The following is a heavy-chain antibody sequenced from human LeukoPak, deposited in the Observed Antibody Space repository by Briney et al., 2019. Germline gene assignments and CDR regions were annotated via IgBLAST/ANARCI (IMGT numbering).Heavy chain of an antibody. V-gene: IGHV3-33*06. J-gene: IGHJ3*01. CDR1: GFAFNCYV. Sequence: PGGSLRLSCAACGFAFNCYVILGVRQAPGKGLEWVAIIWFDGSHEDYVDSVRGRFTISRDNSRNTMYLQMNSLRVEDTALYFCAKEVAFGAGAYGVWGQGTRVTVSS. CDR3: AKEVAFGAGAYGV. CDR2: IWFDGSHE. D-gene: IGHD3-10*01.